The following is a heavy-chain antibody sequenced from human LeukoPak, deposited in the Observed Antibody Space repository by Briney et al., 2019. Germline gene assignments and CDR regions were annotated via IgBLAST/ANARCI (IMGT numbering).Heavy chain of an antibody. D-gene: IGHD6-6*01. V-gene: IGHV1-18*04. Sequence: ASVKVSCKASGYTFTGYYMHWVRQAPGQGLEWMGWISAYNGNTNYAQKLQGRVTMTTDTSTSTAYMELRSLRSDDTAVYYCARDKGQLVNNFDYWGQGTLVTVSS. CDR1: GYTFTGYY. J-gene: IGHJ4*02. CDR3: ARDKGQLVNNFDY. CDR2: ISAYNGNT.